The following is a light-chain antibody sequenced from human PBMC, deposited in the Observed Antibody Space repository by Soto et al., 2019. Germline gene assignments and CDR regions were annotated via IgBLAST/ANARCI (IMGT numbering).Light chain of an antibody. V-gene: IGLV2-11*01. CDR2: GVS. Sequence: QSVLTQPRSVSGSPGQSVTISCTGTSSDVGGYNYVSWYRQYPGKAPKLMIYGVSKRPSGVPDRFSGSTSVNTASLTISGLQAEDEADYYCCSYADSFTSYVFGTGTKVTVL. CDR3: CSYADSFTSYV. J-gene: IGLJ1*01. CDR1: SSDVGGYNY.